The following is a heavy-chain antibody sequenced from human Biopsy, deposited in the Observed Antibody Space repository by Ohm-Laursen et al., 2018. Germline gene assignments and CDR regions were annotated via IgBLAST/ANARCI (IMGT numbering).Heavy chain of an antibody. V-gene: IGHV1-69*04. CDR3: AADAGGYYTEFDY. Sequence: GASVKVSCKASGGPSSNYAFSWVRQAPGQGLEWVGRIVPIFGHLNYAQRFQGRVSITADKSTTYVYMELSRLTSGDTAVYYCAADAGGYYTEFDYWGPGTLVTVSS. D-gene: IGHD3-3*01. CDR2: IVPIFGHL. J-gene: IGHJ4*02. CDR1: GGPSSNYA.